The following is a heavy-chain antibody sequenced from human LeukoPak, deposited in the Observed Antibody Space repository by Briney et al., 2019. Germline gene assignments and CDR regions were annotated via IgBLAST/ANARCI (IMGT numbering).Heavy chain of an antibody. CDR2: IYYSGST. D-gene: IGHD3-10*01. CDR3: ARGYYYGSFPFDY. J-gene: IGHJ4*02. V-gene: IGHV4-59*12. Sequence: SETLSLTCTVSGGSISGYYWSWIRQPPGKGLEWIGYIYYSGSTKYNPSLKSRVTISVDKSKNQFSLKLSSVTAADTAVYYCARGYYYGSFPFDYWGQGTLVTVSS. CDR1: GGSISGYY.